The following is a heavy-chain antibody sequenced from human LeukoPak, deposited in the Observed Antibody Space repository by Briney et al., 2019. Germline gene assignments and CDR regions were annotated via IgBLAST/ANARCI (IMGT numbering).Heavy chain of an antibody. CDR2: IIPIFGTA. J-gene: IGHJ4*02. V-gene: IGHV1-69*01. D-gene: IGHD2-2*02. Sequence: ASVKVSCKASGGTFSSYAISWVRQAPGQGLEWMGGIIPIFGTANYAQKFQGRVTITADESTSTAYMELSSLRSEDTAVYYCASGTGRSMSCSSTSCYRGDYWGQGTLVTVSS. CDR1: GGTFSSYA. CDR3: ASGTGRSMSCSSTSCYRGDY.